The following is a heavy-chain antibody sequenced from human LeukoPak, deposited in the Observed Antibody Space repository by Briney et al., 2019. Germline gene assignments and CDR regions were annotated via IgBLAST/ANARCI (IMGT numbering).Heavy chain of an antibody. V-gene: IGHV3-74*01. J-gene: IGHJ4*02. D-gene: IGHD6-19*01. Sequence: GGSLRLSCAASGFTFSSYWMHWVRHAPGKGLXXXXRINSDGSSTSYADSVKGRFTISRDNAKNTLYLQMNSLRAEDTAVYYCARDPVYSSGWFFDYWGQGTLVTVSS. CDR1: GFTFSSYW. CDR2: INSDGSST. CDR3: ARDPVYSSGWFFDY.